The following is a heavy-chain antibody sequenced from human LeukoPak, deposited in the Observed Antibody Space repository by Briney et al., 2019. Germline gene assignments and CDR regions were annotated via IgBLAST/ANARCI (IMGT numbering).Heavy chain of an antibody. Sequence: SETLSLTCTVSGGSISSGGYYWSWIRQHPGKGLEWIGYIYYSGSTYYNPSLKSRVTISVDTSKNQFSLKLSSVTAADTAVYYCAREAARPSMHFDYWGQGTLVTVSS. D-gene: IGHD6-6*01. CDR3: AREAARPSMHFDY. CDR2: IYYSGST. V-gene: IGHV4-31*03. J-gene: IGHJ4*02. CDR1: GGSISSGGYY.